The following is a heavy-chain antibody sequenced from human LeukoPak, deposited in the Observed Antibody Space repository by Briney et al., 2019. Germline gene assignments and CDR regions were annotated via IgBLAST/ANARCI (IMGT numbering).Heavy chain of an antibody. Sequence: PSETLSLTCTVSGGSISSGDYYWGWIRQPPGKGLEWIGYIYYSGSTYYNPSLKSRVTISVDTSKNQFSLKLSSVTAADTAVYYCARGEYYDILTGPIDYWGQGTLVTVSS. V-gene: IGHV4-30-4*01. CDR2: IYYSGST. CDR1: GGSISSGDYY. CDR3: ARGEYYDILTGPIDY. D-gene: IGHD3-9*01. J-gene: IGHJ4*02.